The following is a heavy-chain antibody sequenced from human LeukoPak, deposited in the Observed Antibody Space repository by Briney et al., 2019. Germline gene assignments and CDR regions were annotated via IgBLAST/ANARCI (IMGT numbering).Heavy chain of an antibody. CDR2: ISSSGSTI. J-gene: IGHJ5*02. CDR3: ARDPDGELLGGPNWFDP. Sequence: GGSLRLSCTASGFTFSDYYMSWIRQAPGKGLEWVSYISSSGSTIYYADSVKGRFTISRDNAKNSLYLQMNSLRAGDTAVYYCARDPDGELLGGPNWFDPWGQGTLVTVSS. D-gene: IGHD3-10*01. CDR1: GFTFSDYY. V-gene: IGHV3-11*01.